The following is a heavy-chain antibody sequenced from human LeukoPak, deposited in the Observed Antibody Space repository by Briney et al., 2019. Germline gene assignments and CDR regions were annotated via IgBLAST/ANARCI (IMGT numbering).Heavy chain of an antibody. J-gene: IGHJ6*03. CDR3: AVIYSSAPNYYYYYMDV. CDR2: MNPNSGNT. CDR1: GYTFTSYD. V-gene: IGHV1-8*01. Sequence: ASVKVSCKASGYTFTSYDINWVRQATGQGLEWMGWMNPNSGNTGYAQKFQGRVTMTRNTSISTAYMELSSLRSEDTAVYYCAVIYSSAPNYYYYYMDVWGKGTTVTISS. D-gene: IGHD6-25*01.